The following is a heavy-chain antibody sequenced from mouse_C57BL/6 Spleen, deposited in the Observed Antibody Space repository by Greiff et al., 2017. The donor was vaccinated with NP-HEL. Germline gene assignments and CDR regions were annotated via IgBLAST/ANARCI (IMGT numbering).Heavy chain of an antibody. J-gene: IGHJ4*01. CDR1: GFTFSDAW. CDR2: IRNKANNHAT. V-gene: IGHV6-6*01. CDR3: TLDSSGWGAMDY. Sequence: EVMLVESGGGLVQPGGSMKLSCAASGFTFSDAWMDWVRQSPEKGLEWVAEIRNKANNHATYYAESVKGRFTISRDDSKSSVYLQMNSLRAEDTGIYYCTLDSSGWGAMDYWGQGTSVTVSS. D-gene: IGHD3-2*02.